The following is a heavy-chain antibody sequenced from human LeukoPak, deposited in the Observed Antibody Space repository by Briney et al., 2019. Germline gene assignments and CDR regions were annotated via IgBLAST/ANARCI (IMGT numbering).Heavy chain of an antibody. CDR1: GFTFSNNG. V-gene: IGHV3-23*01. CDR3: ARGVVAPDN. CDR2: IGAGGAST. Sequence: PGGSLRLSCAASGFTFSNNGMSWVRQAPGKGLEWVSAIGAGGASTFYADSVKGRFAISRDNSKNTMCLQMNSLRVEDTAIYYCARGVVAPDNWGQGTLVTVSS. J-gene: IGHJ4*02. D-gene: IGHD3-22*01.